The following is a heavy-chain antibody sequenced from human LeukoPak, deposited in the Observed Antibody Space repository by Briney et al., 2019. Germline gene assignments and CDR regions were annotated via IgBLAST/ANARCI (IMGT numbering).Heavy chain of an antibody. Sequence: SQTLSLTCTVSGGSISSGDYYWSWIRQPPGKGLEWIGYIYYSGSTYYNPSLKSRVTISVDTSKNQFSLKLSSVTAADTAVYYCATQRFWGTAYFDYWGQGTLVTVSS. J-gene: IGHJ4*02. CDR3: ATQRFWGTAYFDY. CDR1: GGSISSGDYY. D-gene: IGHD3-16*01. CDR2: IYYSGST. V-gene: IGHV4-30-4*01.